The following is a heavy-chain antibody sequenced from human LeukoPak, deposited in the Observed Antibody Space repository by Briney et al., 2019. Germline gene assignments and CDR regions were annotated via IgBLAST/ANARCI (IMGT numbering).Heavy chain of an antibody. CDR1: GGSISSGGYC. Sequence: SETLSLTCAVSGGSISSGGYCWSWIRQPPGKGLEWIGYIYHSGSTYYNPSLKSRVTISVDRSKNQFSLKLSSVTAADTAVYYCARRTATAPFDYWGQGTLVTVSS. D-gene: IGHD2-21*02. CDR3: ARRTATAPFDY. J-gene: IGHJ4*02. CDR2: IYHSGST. V-gene: IGHV4-30-2*01.